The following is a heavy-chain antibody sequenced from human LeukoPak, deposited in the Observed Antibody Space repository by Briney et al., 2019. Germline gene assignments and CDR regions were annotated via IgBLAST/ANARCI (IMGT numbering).Heavy chain of an antibody. V-gene: IGHV3-21*04. CDR2: ISSISTYM. CDR1: GFTFSTYH. J-gene: IGHJ6*03. Sequence: GGSLRLSCGASGFTFSTYHMNWVRQAPGKGLEWVSSISSISTYMYYADSVKGRFTISRDNSKNTLYLQMNSLRAEDTAVHYCAMAYDFWSGPAGHPCYYYYMDVWGKGTTVTVSS. D-gene: IGHD3-3*01. CDR3: AMAYDFWSGPAGHPCYYYYMDV.